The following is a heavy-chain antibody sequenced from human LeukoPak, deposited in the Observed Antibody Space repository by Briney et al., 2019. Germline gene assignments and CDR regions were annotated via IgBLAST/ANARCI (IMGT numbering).Heavy chain of an antibody. Sequence: PSETLSLTCTVSGGSISSYYWSWIRQPPGKGLEWIGYIYYSGSTNYNPSLKSRVTISVDTSKNQFSLKLSSVTAADTAVYYCARRKYYYGSGSYSYWFDPWGQGTLVTVSS. D-gene: IGHD3-10*01. J-gene: IGHJ5*02. CDR3: ARRKYYYGSGSYSYWFDP. CDR2: IYYSGST. V-gene: IGHV4-59*08. CDR1: GGSISSYY.